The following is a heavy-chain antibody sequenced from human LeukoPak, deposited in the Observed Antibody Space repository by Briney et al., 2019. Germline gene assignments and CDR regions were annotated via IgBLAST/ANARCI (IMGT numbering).Heavy chain of an antibody. Sequence: PGGSLRLFCAATGFTFSTSSMNWVRQTPDKGLEWVSSISGESKYIYYADSVTGQFTISRDNAKNSLYLQMDSLRAEDTAVYYCSRGAVFQGNYDYWGQGTQVTVSS. CDR2: ISGESKYI. CDR1: GFTFSTSS. D-gene: IGHD5-24*01. CDR3: SRGAVFQGNYDY. V-gene: IGHV3-21*01. J-gene: IGHJ4*02.